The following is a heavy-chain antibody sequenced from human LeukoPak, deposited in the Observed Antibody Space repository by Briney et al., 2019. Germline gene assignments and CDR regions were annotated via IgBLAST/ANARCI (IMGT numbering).Heavy chain of an antibody. CDR3: ARDVVVVAATPGDWFDP. CDR1: GYTFTSYY. J-gene: IGHJ5*02. D-gene: IGHD2-15*01. Sequence: ASVKVSCKASGYTFTSYYMHWVRQAPGQGLEWMGWINTNTGNPTYAQGFTGRFVFSLDTSVSTAYLQISSLKAEDTAVYYCARDVVVVAATPGDWFDPWGQGTLVTVSS. V-gene: IGHV7-4-1*02. CDR2: INTNTGNP.